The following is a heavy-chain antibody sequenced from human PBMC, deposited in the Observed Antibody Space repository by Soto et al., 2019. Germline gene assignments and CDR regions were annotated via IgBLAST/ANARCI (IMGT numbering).Heavy chain of an antibody. CDR3: ARVLPDYYDSSGYYYAHFDY. CDR2: ISAYNGNT. Sequence: QVQLVQSGAEVKKPGASVKVSCKASGYTFTSYGISWVRQAPGQGLEWMGWISAYNGNTNYAQKLQGRVTMTTDTSTSTAYMELRSLRSDDTAVYYCARVLPDYYDSSGYYYAHFDYWGQGTLVTVSS. CDR1: GYTFTSYG. D-gene: IGHD3-22*01. V-gene: IGHV1-18*01. J-gene: IGHJ4*02.